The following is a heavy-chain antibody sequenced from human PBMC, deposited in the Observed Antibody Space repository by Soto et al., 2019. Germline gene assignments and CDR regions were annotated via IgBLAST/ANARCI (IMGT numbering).Heavy chain of an antibody. Sequence: SETLSLTCAVSGGSISSGGYSWSWIRQPPGKGLEWIGYIYHSGSTYYNPSLKSRVTISVDRSKNQFSLKLSSVTAADTAVYYCARDRVAGGWDNWFDPWGQGTLVTVSS. V-gene: IGHV4-30-2*01. CDR1: GGSISSGGYS. D-gene: IGHD3-16*01. J-gene: IGHJ5*02. CDR2: IYHSGST. CDR3: ARDRVAGGWDNWFDP.